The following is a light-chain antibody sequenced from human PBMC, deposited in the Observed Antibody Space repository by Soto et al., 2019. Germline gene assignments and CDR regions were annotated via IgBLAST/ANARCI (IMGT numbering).Light chain of an antibody. V-gene: IGLV1-40*01. CDR1: SSNIGAGYD. J-gene: IGLJ3*02. CDR2: GNS. Sequence: QSVLTQPPSVSGAPGQRVTISCTGSSSNIGAGYDVHWYQQLPGTAPKLLIYGNSNRPSGVPDRFSGSKSGTSASLAITGLKAEDEADDYCQSYDSSLSGSVFGGGTKVTVL. CDR3: QSYDSSLSGSV.